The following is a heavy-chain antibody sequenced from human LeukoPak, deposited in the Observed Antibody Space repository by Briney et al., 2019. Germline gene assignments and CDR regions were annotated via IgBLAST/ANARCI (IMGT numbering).Heavy chain of an antibody. V-gene: IGHV1-46*01. CDR1: GYTFTSYY. J-gene: IGHJ6*03. CDR2: INPSGGST. CDR3: ARDGYSYGQGGYYYYYYMDV. D-gene: IGHD5-18*01. Sequence: GASVKVSCKASGYTFTSYYMHWVRQAPGQGLDWMGIINPSGGSTSYAQKFQGRVTMTRDTSTSTVYMELSSLRSEDTAVYYCARDGYSYGQGGYYYYYYMDVWGKGTTVTVSS.